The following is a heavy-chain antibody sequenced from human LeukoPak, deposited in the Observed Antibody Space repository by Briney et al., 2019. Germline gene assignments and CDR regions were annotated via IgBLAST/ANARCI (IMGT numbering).Heavy chain of an antibody. CDR1: GYSFTSYW. CDR3: ARSPFYYFDL. J-gene: IGHJ4*02. V-gene: IGHV5-51*01. CDR2: IHPGDSDT. Sequence: GESLKISCKASGYSFTSYWIGWGRQMPGKGLELMGIIHPGDSDTRYSPSFQGQVTISVDKSISTAYLQWRSLKASDTAMFYCARSPFYYFDLWGQGTLVTVSS. D-gene: IGHD3-3*01.